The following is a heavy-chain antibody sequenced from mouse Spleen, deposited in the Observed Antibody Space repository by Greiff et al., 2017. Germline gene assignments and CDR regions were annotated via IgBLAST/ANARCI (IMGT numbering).Heavy chain of an antibody. J-gene: IGHJ2*01. CDR1: GFTFSSYA. CDR2: ISSGGSYT. Sequence: DVQLVESGGGLVKPGGSLKLSCAASGFTFSSYAMSWVRQTPEKRLEWVATISSGGSYTYYPDSVKGRFTISRDNAKNTLYLQMSSLRSEDTAMYYCARRTVVAGDYFDYWGQGTTLTVSS. V-gene: IGHV5-9-3*01. D-gene: IGHD1-1*01. CDR3: ARRTVVAGDYFDY.